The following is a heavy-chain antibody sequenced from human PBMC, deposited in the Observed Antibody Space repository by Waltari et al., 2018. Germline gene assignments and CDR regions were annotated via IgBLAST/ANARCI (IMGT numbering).Heavy chain of an antibody. J-gene: IGHJ4*02. CDR3: ARPVNYYDSYLDY. V-gene: IGHV4-39*07. CDR1: GGPLISSSYY. Sequence: QLQLQESALGLVKPSDTLSLTCTVSGGPLISSSYYCGWLRQPPGKGLEWIWRIYYIGGTYYNPSRKSRGTISVDTSKNQFSLKLSAVTAADTAVYYCARPVNYYDSYLDYWGQGTLVTVSS. D-gene: IGHD3-22*01. CDR2: IYYIGGT.